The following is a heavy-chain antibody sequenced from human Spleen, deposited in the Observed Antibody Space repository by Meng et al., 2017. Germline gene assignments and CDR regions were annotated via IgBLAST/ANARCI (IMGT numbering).Heavy chain of an antibody. V-gene: IGHV1-2*02. J-gene: IGHJ1*01. D-gene: IGHD5-12*01. Sequence: ASVKVSCKASGYTFTGYYMHWVRQAPGQGLEWMGWINPNSGGTNYAQKFQGRVTMTRDTSISTAYMELSRLRSDDTAVYYCAREPSNIVATIMGYFQHWGQGTLVTVSS. CDR1: GYTFTGYY. CDR3: AREPSNIVATIMGYFQH. CDR2: INPNSGGT.